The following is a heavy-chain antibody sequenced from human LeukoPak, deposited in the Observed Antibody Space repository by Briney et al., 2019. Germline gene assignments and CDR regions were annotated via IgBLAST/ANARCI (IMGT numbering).Heavy chain of an antibody. CDR1: GFTFSSYG. D-gene: IGHD6-13*01. J-gene: IGHJ4*02. CDR2: IWYDGSNK. Sequence: GGPLRLSCAAPGFTFSSYGMHWVRRSPGKGLEWVAVIWYDGSNKYYADSVKGRFTISRDNSKDSLYLQMNSLRAEDTAVYYCAMDAAAGNYWGQGTVVTVSS. V-gene: IGHV3-33*01. CDR3: AMDAAAGNY.